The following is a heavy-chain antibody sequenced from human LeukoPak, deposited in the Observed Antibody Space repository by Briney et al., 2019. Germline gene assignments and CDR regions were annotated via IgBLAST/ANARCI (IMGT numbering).Heavy chain of an antibody. J-gene: IGHJ4*02. D-gene: IGHD1-26*01. Sequence: SETLSLTCAVSGDSISTSNSYWGWIRRPPGKGLEWVGSIYYSGNTYYNPSLKSRVTISVDTSKNQFSLELTSVTAADTAMYYCARLRSPGDFDYWGQGTLVTVSS. CDR2: IYYSGNT. V-gene: IGHV4-39*07. CDR3: ARLRSPGDFDY. CDR1: GDSISTSNSY.